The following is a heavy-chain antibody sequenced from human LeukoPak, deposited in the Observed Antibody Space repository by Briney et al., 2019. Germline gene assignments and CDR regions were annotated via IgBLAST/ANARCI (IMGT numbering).Heavy chain of an antibody. CDR1: GGTFSSYA. V-gene: IGHV1-69*06. J-gene: IGHJ5*02. Sequence: ASVKVSCKASGGTFSSYAISCVRQAPGQGLEWMGGIIPIFGTANYAQKFQGRVTITADKSTSTAYMELSSLRSEDTAVYYCARDEGESGSYLGAIVDPWGQGTLVTVSS. CDR2: IIPIFGTA. CDR3: ARDEGESGSYLGAIVDP. D-gene: IGHD1-26*01.